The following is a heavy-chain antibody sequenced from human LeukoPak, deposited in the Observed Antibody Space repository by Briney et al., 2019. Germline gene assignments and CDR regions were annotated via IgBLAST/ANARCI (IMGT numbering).Heavy chain of an antibody. V-gene: IGHV5-51*01. J-gene: IGHJ3*02. CDR2: IYPGDSDT. D-gene: IGHD6-19*01. Sequence: GESLKISCKGSGYSFTSYWIGWVRQMPGKGLEWMGIIYPGDSDTRYSPSFQGQVTISADKSISTAYLQWSSLKASDTAMYYCARHSSGWLDVEGNAFDIWGQGTMVTVSS. CDR1: GYSFTSYW. CDR3: ARHSSGWLDVEGNAFDI.